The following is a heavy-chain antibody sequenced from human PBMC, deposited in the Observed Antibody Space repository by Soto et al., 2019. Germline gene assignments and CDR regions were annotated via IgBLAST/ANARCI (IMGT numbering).Heavy chain of an antibody. D-gene: IGHD6-19*01. J-gene: IGHJ4*02. CDR3: VKDIHEQWLVSHFEY. CDR1: GFTFESYA. Sequence: DVQLVESGGGSVQPGRSLRLSCVASGFTFESYAMHWVRQVPGKGLAWVSGISWNSGSIGYEDSVKGRFTISRDNAQKSLYLEMNSLRVEDTAFYYCVKDIHEQWLVSHFEYWGQGALVTVSS. V-gene: IGHV3-9*01. CDR2: ISWNSGSI.